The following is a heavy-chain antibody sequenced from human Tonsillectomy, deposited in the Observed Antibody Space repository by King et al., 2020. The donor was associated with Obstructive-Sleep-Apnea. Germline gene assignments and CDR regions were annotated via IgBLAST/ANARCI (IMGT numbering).Heavy chain of an antibody. CDR2: INHSGST. V-gene: IGHV4-34*01. CDR1: GGSFSGYY. Sequence: VQLQQWGAGLLKPSETLSLTCAVYGGSFSGYYWSWIRQPPGKGLEWIGEINHSGSTNYNPSLKSRVTISVDTSKNQFSLKLSSVTAADTAVYYCARGGHYYDSSGYPSPWGQGTLVTVSS. D-gene: IGHD3-22*01. J-gene: IGHJ5*02. CDR3: ARGGHYYDSSGYPSP.